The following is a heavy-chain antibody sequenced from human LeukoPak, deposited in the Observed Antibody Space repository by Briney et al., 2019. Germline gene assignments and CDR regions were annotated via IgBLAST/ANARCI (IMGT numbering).Heavy chain of an antibody. V-gene: IGHV1-69*05. Sequence: SVKVSCKASGGTFSSYAISWVRQAPGQGLEWMGRIIPIFGTANYAQKLQGRVTITTDESTSTAYMELSSLRSEDTAVYYCASEVYYYDSSRMAEYFQHWGQGTLVTVSS. J-gene: IGHJ1*01. CDR3: ASEVYYYDSSRMAEYFQH. D-gene: IGHD3-22*01. CDR1: GGTFSSYA. CDR2: IIPIFGTA.